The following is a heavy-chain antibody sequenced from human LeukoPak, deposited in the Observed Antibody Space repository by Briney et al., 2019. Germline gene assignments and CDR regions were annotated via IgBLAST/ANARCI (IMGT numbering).Heavy chain of an antibody. CDR2: INTNTGNP. J-gene: IGHJ6*02. CDR3: ARDLAYYDFWSGYSPPSYYYGMDV. Sequence: ASVKVSCKASGYTFTSYAMNWVRQAPGQGLEWMGWINTNTGNPTYAQGFTGRFVFSLDTSVSTAYLQICSLKAEDTAVYYCARDLAYYDFWSGYSPPSYYYGMDVWGRGTTVTVSS. D-gene: IGHD3-3*01. V-gene: IGHV7-4-1*01. CDR1: GYTFTSYA.